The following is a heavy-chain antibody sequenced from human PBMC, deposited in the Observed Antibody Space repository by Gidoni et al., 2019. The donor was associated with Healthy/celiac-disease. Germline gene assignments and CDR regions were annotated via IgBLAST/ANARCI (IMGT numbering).Heavy chain of an antibody. CDR2: ISYDGSNK. CDR1: GFTFSSYA. Sequence: QVQLVESGGGVVQPGRSLRLSCAASGFTFSSYAMHWVRQAPGKGLEWVAVISYDGSNKYYADSVKGRVTISRDNSKNTLYLQMNSLRAEDTAVYYCARDGSGAVLLWFGESPSYGMDVWGQGTTVTVSS. D-gene: IGHD3-10*01. CDR3: ARDGSGAVLLWFGESPSYGMDV. V-gene: IGHV3-30*04. J-gene: IGHJ6*02.